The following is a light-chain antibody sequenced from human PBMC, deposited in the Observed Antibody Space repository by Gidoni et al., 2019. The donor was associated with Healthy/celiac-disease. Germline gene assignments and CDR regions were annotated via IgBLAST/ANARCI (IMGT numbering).Light chain of an antibody. J-gene: IGKJ3*01. CDR3: QQLNSYPPGG. CDR1: QGISSY. CDR2: AAS. Sequence: IQLTKSQSSLSASVGDRVTITCRASQGISSYLAWYQQKPGKAPKLLIYAASTLQSGVPSRFSGSGSGTDFTLTISSLQPEDFATYYCQQLNSYPPGGFGPGTKVDIK. V-gene: IGKV1-9*01.